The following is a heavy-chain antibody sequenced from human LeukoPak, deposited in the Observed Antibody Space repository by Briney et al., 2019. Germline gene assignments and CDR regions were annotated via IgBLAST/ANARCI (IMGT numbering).Heavy chain of an antibody. V-gene: IGHV4-34*09. CDR3: ARAKIVVVVAATQNWFDP. J-gene: IGHJ5*02. D-gene: IGHD2-15*01. Sequence: ASETLSLTCAVYGGSFSGYYWSWIRQPPGKGLEWIGYIYYSGSTYYNPSLKSRVTISVDTSKNQFSLTLSSVTAADTAVYYCARAKIVVVVAATQNWFDPWGQGTLVTVSS. CDR2: IYYSGST. CDR1: GGSFSGYY.